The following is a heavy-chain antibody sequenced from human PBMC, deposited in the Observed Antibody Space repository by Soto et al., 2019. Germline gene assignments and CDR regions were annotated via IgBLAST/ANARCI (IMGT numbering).Heavy chain of an antibody. CDR3: ARGPSGDKVDY. J-gene: IGHJ4*02. Sequence: QVQLQESGPGLVEPSQTLSLTCIVSGGPISSGDYNWNWIRQLPGTGLEWIGHIYGGGNTYSNPSLKSRVTISLDTSKNQFSLNLNSVTAADTAVYFCARGPSGDKVDYWGQGTLVTVSS. D-gene: IGHD1-26*01. CDR1: GGPISSGDYN. CDR2: IYGGGNT. V-gene: IGHV4-30-4*01.